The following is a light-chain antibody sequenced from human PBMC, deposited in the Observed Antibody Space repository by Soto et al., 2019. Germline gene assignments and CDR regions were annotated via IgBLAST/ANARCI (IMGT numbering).Light chain of an antibody. V-gene: IGKV1-33*01. CDR2: DAS. CDR3: QQYDNLPPFT. J-gene: IGKJ3*01. CDR1: QDISNY. Sequence: DIQMTQSPSSLSASVGDRVTITCQASQDISNYLNSYQQKPGKAPKLLIYDASNLETGVPSRFSGSGSGTDFTFTISSLQPEDIATYYCQQYDNLPPFTFGPGTKVEIK.